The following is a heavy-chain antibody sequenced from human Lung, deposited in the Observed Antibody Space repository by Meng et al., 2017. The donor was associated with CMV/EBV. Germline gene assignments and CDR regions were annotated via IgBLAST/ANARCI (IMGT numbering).Heavy chain of an antibody. CDR1: GFTVSSNY. CDR3: ARDHGVGSSSTSNSVAY. CDR2: IYSGGDT. J-gene: IGHJ4*02. Sequence: GESLKISCAASGFTVSSNYMSWVRQAPGKGLEWVSVIYSGGDTYYADSVKGRFTVSRDNSKNTLYLQMNSLRTDDTAVYYCARDHGVGSSSTSNSVAYWGQGXLVTVSS. D-gene: IGHD6-6*01. V-gene: IGHV3-66*02.